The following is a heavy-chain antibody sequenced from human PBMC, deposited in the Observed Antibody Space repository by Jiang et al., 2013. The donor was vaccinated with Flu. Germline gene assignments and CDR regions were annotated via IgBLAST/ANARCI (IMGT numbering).Heavy chain of an antibody. CDR1: GYTFTSYG. V-gene: IGHV1-18*01. J-gene: IGHJ6*02. D-gene: IGHD5-18*01. CDR3: AREEHSYGYYYYGMDV. CDR2: ISAYNGNT. Sequence: GAEVKKPGASVKVSCKASGYTFTSYGISWVRQAPGQGLEWMGWISAYNGNTNYAQKLQGRVTMTTDTSTSTAYMELRSLRSDDTAVYYCAREEHSYGYYYYGMDVWGQGTTVTVSS.